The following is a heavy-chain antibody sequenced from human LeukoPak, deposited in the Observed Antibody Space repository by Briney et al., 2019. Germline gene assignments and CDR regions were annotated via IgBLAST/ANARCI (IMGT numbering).Heavy chain of an antibody. CDR2: INAGNVNT. CDR1: GYTFTSYA. V-gene: IGHV1-3*01. Sequence: ASVKVSCKSSGYTFTSYAMHWVRQAPGQRLEWMGWINAGNVNTKYSQKFQGRVTITRDTSASTAYMELSSLRSEDTAVYYCAITPIKKYYYGSGSPKPLDYYYGMDVWGKGTTVTVSS. D-gene: IGHD3-10*01. CDR3: AITPIKKYYYGSGSPKPLDYYYGMDV. J-gene: IGHJ6*04.